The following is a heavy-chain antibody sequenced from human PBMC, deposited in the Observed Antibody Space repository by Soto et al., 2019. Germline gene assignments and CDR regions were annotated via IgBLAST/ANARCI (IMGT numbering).Heavy chain of an antibody. CDR2: IKQDGSEK. J-gene: IGHJ6*03. D-gene: IGHD3-10*01. CDR1: GFTFSSYW. CDR3: ARVSLAGIYYYYYYMDV. V-gene: IGHV3-7*01. Sequence: GESLKISCAASGFTFSSYWMSWVRQAPGKGLEWVANIKQDGSEKYYVDSVKGRFTISRDNAKNSLYLQMNSLRAEDTAVYYCARVSLAGIYYYYYYMDVWGKGTTVTVSS.